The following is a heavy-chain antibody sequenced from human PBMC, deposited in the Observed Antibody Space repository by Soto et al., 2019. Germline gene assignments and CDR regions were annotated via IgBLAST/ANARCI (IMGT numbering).Heavy chain of an antibody. Sequence: SETLSLTCTVSGGSISGYYWSWIRQPPGKGLEWIGYIYYSGSTNYNPSLKSRVTISVDTSKNQFSLKLSSVTAADTAVYYCARERVVCSGGSCYSLGADAFDIWGQGTMVTVSS. D-gene: IGHD2-15*01. CDR3: ARERVVCSGGSCYSLGADAFDI. CDR1: GGSISGYY. J-gene: IGHJ3*02. V-gene: IGHV4-59*01. CDR2: IYYSGST.